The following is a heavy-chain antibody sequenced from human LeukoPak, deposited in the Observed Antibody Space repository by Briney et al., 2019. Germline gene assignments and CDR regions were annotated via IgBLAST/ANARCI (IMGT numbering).Heavy chain of an antibody. D-gene: IGHD4-11*01. CDR1: GGSFSGYY. CDR2: INHSGST. Sequence: SETLSLTCAVYGGSFSGYYWSWIRQPPGKGLEWIGEINHSGSTNYNPSLKSRVTISVDTSKNQLSLKLSSVTAADTAVYYCARGLIGYSNYGVNFDYWGQGTLVTVSS. J-gene: IGHJ4*02. CDR3: ARGLIGYSNYGVNFDY. V-gene: IGHV4-34*01.